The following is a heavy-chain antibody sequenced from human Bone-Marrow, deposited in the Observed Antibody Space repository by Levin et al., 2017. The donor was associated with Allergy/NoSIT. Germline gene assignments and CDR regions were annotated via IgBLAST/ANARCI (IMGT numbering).Heavy chain of an antibody. J-gene: IGHJ3*02. CDR3: ARGSSSSWYDAFDI. CDR1: GGSFRGYY. CDR2: INHSGST. D-gene: IGHD6-13*01. V-gene: IGHV4-34*01. Sequence: SQTLSLPCAVYGGSFRGYYWSWIRQPPGKGLEWIGEINHSGSTNYNPSLKSRVTISVDTSKNQFSLKLSSVTAADTAVYYCARGSSSSWYDAFDIWGQGTMVTVSS.